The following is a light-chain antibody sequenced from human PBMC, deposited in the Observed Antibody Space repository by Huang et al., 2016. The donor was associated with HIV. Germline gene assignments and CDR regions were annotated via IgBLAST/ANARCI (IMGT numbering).Light chain of an antibody. CDR1: PSVANY. J-gene: IGKJ4*01. V-gene: IGKV3-11*01. CDR3: QQRGSWPLT. Sequence: EIVLTQSPATLSLSPGERATLSCRASPSVANYLAWYQQKPGQAPRLLIYDASNRATGIPARFSGSGSGTDFTLTISSLEPEDFAVYYCQQRGSWPLTFGGGTKVDI. CDR2: DAS.